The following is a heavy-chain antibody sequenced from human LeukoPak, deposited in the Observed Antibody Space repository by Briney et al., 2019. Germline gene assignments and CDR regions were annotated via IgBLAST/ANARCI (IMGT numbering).Heavy chain of an antibody. J-gene: IGHJ3*02. CDR1: GFTFSSYT. V-gene: IGHV3-21*06. Sequence: KPGGSLRLSCAASGFTFSSYTMNWVRQAPGKGLEWVSSISSSSSYIYYADSVKVRFTISRDNAKNSLYLQMNSLRAEDTAVYYCARDTYDILTGYYKWAFDIWGQGTMVTVSS. D-gene: IGHD3-9*01. CDR2: ISSSSSYI. CDR3: ARDTYDILTGYYKWAFDI.